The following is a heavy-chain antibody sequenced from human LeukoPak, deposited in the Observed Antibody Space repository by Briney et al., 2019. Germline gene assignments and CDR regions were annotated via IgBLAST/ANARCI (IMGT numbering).Heavy chain of an antibody. Sequence: GASLQVSCEGSGSIFTSYWSGWVRQLPGKGQEWMGIIYPGDSDTRYSPSFQGQVTISADKSISPAYLQWSSLKASDTAMYYCARAALGSTYYYDSSGFPFDYWGQGTLVTVSS. D-gene: IGHD3-22*01. CDR2: IYPGDSDT. V-gene: IGHV5-51*01. CDR3: ARAALGSTYYYDSSGFPFDY. J-gene: IGHJ4*02. CDR1: GSIFTSYW.